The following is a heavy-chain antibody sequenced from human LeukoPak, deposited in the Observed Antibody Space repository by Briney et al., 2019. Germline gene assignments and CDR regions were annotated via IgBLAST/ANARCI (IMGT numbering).Heavy chain of an antibody. J-gene: IGHJ1*01. D-gene: IGHD2-2*01. CDR2: INHSGST. CDR3: ASDYYCSSTSCRAAEYFQH. CDR1: GGSFSGYY. Sequence: SETLSLTCAVYGGSFSGYYWSWIRQPPGKGLEWIGEINHSGSTNYNPSLKSRVTISVDTSKNQFSLKLSSVTAADTAVYYCASDYYCSSTSCRAAEYFQHWGQGTLVTVSS. V-gene: IGHV4-34*01.